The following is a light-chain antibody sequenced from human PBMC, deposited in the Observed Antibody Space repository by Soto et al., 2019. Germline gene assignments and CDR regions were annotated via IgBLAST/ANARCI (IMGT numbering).Light chain of an antibody. J-gene: IGKJ5*01. CDR3: QKRTNWPDT. Sequence: EIVLTQSPDTLSFSPGERATLSCRASQSIGRSLAWYQQKPGQAPRLLIYGSSNRATGIPDRLSGSGSGTDFTLTISRLEPEDFAVYYCQKRTNWPDTFGQGTRLEIK. V-gene: IGKV3-11*01. CDR1: QSIGRS. CDR2: GSS.